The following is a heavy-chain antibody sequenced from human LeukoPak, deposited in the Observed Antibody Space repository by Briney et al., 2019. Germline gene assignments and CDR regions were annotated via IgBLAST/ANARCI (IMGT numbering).Heavy chain of an antibody. J-gene: IGHJ4*02. D-gene: IGHD1-26*01. CDR1: GYTFYYYG. V-gene: IGHV1-18*01. CDR2: VSAYNGNT. CDR3: ASPRWELLRGGYYFDY. Sequence: ASVKVSCKASGYTFYYYGISWVRQAPGQGLEWMGWVSAYNGNTNYAQKLQGRVTMTTDTSTSTAYMELRSLRSDDTAVYYCASPRWELLRGGYYFDYWGKGTLVTVSS.